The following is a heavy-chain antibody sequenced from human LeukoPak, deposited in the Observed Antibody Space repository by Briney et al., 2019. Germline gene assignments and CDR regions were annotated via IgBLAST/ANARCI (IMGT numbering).Heavy chain of an antibody. CDR3: ARERSSGWYGY. V-gene: IGHV1-46*01. CDR1: GYTFTSYY. D-gene: IGHD6-19*01. Sequence: ASVKVSCKASGYTFTSYYMHWVRQAPGQGLEWMEIINPSGGSTSYAQKFQGRVTMTRDTSTSTVYMELSSLRSEDTAVYYCARERSSGWYGYWGQGTLVTVSS. J-gene: IGHJ4*02. CDR2: INPSGGST.